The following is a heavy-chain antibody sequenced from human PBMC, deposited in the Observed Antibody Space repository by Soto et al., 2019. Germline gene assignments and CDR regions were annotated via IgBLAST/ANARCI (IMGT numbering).Heavy chain of an antibody. CDR3: ARGRFVVTYCGGDWYSSNNWFDP. J-gene: IGHJ5*02. D-gene: IGHD2-21*02. CDR2: INHSGST. V-gene: IGHV4-34*01. CDR1: GGSFSGYY. Sequence: SETLSLTCAVYGGSFSGYYWSWIRQPPGKGLEWIGEINHSGSTHYNPSLKSRDTISVDTSKNQFSLKLSSVTAADTAVYYCARGRFVVTYCGGDWYSSNNWFDPWGQGTLVTVSS.